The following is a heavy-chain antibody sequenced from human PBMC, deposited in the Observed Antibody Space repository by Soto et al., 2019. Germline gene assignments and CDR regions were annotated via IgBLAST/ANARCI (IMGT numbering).Heavy chain of an antibody. V-gene: IGHV3-48*01. Sequence: EVQLVESGGGLVQPGGSLRLSCAASGFTFSSYSMNWVRQAPGKGLECVSYISSDGGTIYYADSVKGRFTISRDNAKNSLYLQMNSLRAEDTAVYYCARELGYCSSISCYRENIWGKGTMVTVSS. CDR3: ARELGYCSSISCYRENI. J-gene: IGHJ3*02. D-gene: IGHD2-2*02. CDR1: GFTFSSYS. CDR2: ISSDGGTI.